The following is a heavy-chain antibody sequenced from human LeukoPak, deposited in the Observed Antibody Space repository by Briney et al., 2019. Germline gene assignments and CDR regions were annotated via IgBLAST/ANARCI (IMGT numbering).Heavy chain of an antibody. J-gene: IGHJ4*02. CDR3: AREAMYSYGNNFDY. CDR1: GGSFSGYY. Sequence: ETLSLTCAVYGGSFSGYYWSWIRQPPGKGLEWIGEINHSGSTNYNPSLKSRVTISVDTSKNQFSLKLSSVTAADTAVYHCAREAMYSYGNNFDYWGQGTLVTVSS. V-gene: IGHV4-34*01. CDR2: INHSGST. D-gene: IGHD5-18*01.